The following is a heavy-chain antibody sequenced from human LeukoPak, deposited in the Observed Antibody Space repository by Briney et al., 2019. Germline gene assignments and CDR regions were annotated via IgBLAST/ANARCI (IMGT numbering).Heavy chain of an antibody. V-gene: IGHV4-39*01. J-gene: IGHJ3*02. CDR2: IYYSGIA. CDR1: GGSISSSSYY. D-gene: IGHD2-2*01. CDR3: ARRPDIVVVPAAAEGAFDI. Sequence: KPSETLSLXCTVSGGSISSSSYYWGWIRQPPGKGLEWIGSIYYSGIAYYNPSLKSRVTISVDTSKNQFSLKLSSVAAADTAVYYCARRPDIVVVPAAAEGAFDIWGQGTMVTVSS.